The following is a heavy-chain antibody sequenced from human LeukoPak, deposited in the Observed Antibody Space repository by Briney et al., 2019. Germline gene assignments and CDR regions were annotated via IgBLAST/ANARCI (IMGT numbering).Heavy chain of an antibody. CDR3: AKDVAYYYDSSGYFGY. V-gene: IGHV3-21*01. D-gene: IGHD3-22*01. J-gene: IGHJ4*02. Sequence: GGSLRLSCAASGFTFSSYSMNWVRQAPGKGLEWVSSISSSSYIYYADSVKGRFTISRDNAKNSLYLQMNSLRAEDTAVYYCAKDVAYYYDSSGYFGYWGQGTLVTVSS. CDR1: GFTFSSYS. CDR2: ISSSSYI.